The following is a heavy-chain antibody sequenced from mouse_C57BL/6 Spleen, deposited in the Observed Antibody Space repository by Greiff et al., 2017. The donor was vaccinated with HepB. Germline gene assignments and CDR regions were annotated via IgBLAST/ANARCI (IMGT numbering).Heavy chain of an antibody. CDR3: ASQLRSYYAMGY. J-gene: IGHJ4*01. CDR1: GYTFTSYW. D-gene: IGHD3-2*02. Sequence: QVQLQQSGAELAKPGASVKLSCKASGYTFTSYWMHWVKQRPGQGLEWIGYINPSSGYTKYNQKFKDKATLTADKYSSTAYIQLSSLTYEDSAVYYCASQLRSYYAMGYWGQGTSVTVSS. V-gene: IGHV1-7*01. CDR2: INPSSGYT.